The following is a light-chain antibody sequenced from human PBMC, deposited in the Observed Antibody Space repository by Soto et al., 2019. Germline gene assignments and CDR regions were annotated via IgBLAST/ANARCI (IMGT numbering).Light chain of an antibody. CDR1: QSVSTF. Sequence: EIVLTQSPATLSLSPGEIATLSCRASQSVSTFLAWYQHKPGQAPRLLIYDASNRATGIPDRFRGSGSGTDFTLTISSLEPEDFALYYCQQGTDWPPGTFGQGTKV. J-gene: IGKJ1*01. CDR3: QQGTDWPPGT. V-gene: IGKV3-11*01. CDR2: DAS.